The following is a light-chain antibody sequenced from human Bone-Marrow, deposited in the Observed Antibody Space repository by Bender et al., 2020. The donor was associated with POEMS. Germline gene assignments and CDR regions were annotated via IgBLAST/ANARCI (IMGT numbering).Light chain of an antibody. J-gene: IGLJ2*01. V-gene: IGLV1-40*01. CDR2: ANS. Sequence: QSVLTQPPSVSGAPGQRVTISCTGSRSDLGSGYDVHWYQHLPGTAPKLLIYANSDRPSGVPDRFSGSKSGTSASLAITGLQAEDEADYYCSSYAGSNNLVFGGGTKLTVL. CDR3: SSYAGSNNLV. CDR1: RSDLGSGYD.